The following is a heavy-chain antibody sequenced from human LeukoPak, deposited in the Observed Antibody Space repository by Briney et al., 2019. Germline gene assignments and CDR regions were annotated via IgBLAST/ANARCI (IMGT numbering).Heavy chain of an antibody. D-gene: IGHD2-21*02. Sequence: SETLSLTCTVSGGSISSYCWSWVRQPPGKGLEWIGYIYTSGSTNYNPSLKSRVTISVDTSKNQFSLKLSSVTAADTAVYYCARSDLRYYYYYMDVWGKGTTVTVSS. V-gene: IGHV4-4*09. J-gene: IGHJ6*03. CDR2: IYTSGST. CDR1: GGSISSYC. CDR3: ARSDLRYYYYYMDV.